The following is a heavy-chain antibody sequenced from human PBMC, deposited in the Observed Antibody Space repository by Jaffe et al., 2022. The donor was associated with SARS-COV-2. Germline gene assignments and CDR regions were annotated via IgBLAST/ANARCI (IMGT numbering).Heavy chain of an antibody. V-gene: IGHV3-30-3*01. J-gene: IGHJ4*02. CDR1: GFTFSTYA. Sequence: QVQLVESGGGVVQRGRSLRLSCVASGFTFSTYAMHWVRQAPGKGLEWVADISYDGSNKYYTDSVKGRFTISRDNSRNTLFLQMNSLRAEDTAVYYCARAAGLFPVVIPDYWGQGTLVTVSS. CDR3: ARAAGLFPVVIPDY. CDR2: ISYDGSNK. D-gene: IGHD3-22*01.